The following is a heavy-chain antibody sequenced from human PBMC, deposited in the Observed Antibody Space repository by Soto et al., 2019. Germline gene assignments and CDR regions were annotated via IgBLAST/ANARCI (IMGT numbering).Heavy chain of an antibody. J-gene: IGHJ4*02. Sequence: SVKVSCKASGGTFKRFTFTWVRQAPGQGLEWMGGSIPIFETATYAQKFQDRVTITADESRSTVSMELSSLRSADTAVYYCATKAVSGWFFDYWGQGTVVTVSS. CDR2: SIPIFETA. V-gene: IGHV1-69*13. D-gene: IGHD6-19*01. CDR3: ATKAVSGWFFDY. CDR1: GGTFKRFT.